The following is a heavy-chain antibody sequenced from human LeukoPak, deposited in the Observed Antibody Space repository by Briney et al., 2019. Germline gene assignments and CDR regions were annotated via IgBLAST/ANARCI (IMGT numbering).Heavy chain of an antibody. V-gene: IGHV3-30*04. CDR2: ITCDGNNK. Sequence: GGSLRLSCAASGFTFAIYAMHWVRQAPGKGLEWVAVITCDGNNKDYADSVKGRFTISRDNSKNTLYLQMNSLRAEDTAVYYCARDRVGGWDDSSGYYYGYFDCWVQG. CDR1: GFTFAIYA. CDR3: ARDRVGGWDDSSGYYYGYFDC. J-gene: IGHJ4*02. D-gene: IGHD3-22*01.